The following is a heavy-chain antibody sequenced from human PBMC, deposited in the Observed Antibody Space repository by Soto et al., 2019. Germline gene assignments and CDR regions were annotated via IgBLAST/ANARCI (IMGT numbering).Heavy chain of an antibody. D-gene: IGHD4-4*01. Sequence: GSLRLSCAASGFTFNSYAMHWVRQAPGKGLEWVTVISYDGRNKYYADSVKGRFTISRDNSKTTLFLQMSSLRAEDTAVYYCARGLTTGTSPTMAQMGYWGQGTLVTVSS. CDR2: ISYDGRNK. CDR1: GFTFNSYA. V-gene: IGHV3-30*04. CDR3: ARGLTTGTSPTMAQMGY. J-gene: IGHJ4*02.